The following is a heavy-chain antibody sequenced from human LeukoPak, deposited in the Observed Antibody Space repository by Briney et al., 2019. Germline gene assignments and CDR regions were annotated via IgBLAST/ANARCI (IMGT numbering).Heavy chain of an antibody. CDR2: IYHSGST. J-gene: IGHJ6*03. Sequence: PSETLSLTCTVSGGSISSGGYYWSWIRQPPGKGLEWIGYIYHSGSTYYNPSLKSRVTISVDRSKNQFSLKLSSVTAADTAVYYCARAWGNHYYMDVWGKGTTVTVSS. CDR1: GGSISSGGYY. D-gene: IGHD4-23*01. V-gene: IGHV4-30-2*01. CDR3: ARAWGNHYYMDV.